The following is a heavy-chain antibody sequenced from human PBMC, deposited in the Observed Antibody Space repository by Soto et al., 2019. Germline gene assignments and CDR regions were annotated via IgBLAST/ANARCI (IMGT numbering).Heavy chain of an antibody. J-gene: IGHJ4*02. CDR3: ARGPRAEITLTVVVRYFDH. CDR1: GGSFSDYY. V-gene: IGHV4-34*01. D-gene: IGHD3-22*01. CDR2: INHSGST. Sequence: SETLSLTCAVYGGSFSDYYWSWIRQPPWKGLEWIGEINHSGSTNYNPSLKSRVTISVDTSKNQFSLELSSVTAAATAVYYCARGPRAEITLTVVVRYFDHWGQGTLVTFCS.